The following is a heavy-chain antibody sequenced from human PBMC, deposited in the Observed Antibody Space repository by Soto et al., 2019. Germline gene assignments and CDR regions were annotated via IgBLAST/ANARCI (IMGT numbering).Heavy chain of an antibody. V-gene: IGHV3-23*01. CDR1: GFTFSRYA. CDR2: ISGSGATT. J-gene: IGHJ4*02. Sequence: PGGSLRLSCAASGFTFSRYALNWVRQAPGKGLEWVSTISGSGATTNYADSVKGRFTISRDNSKNTLYLQMNSLRAEDTALYYCAKDRLLPVQFDYWGQGTLVTVSS. D-gene: IGHD2-15*01. CDR3: AKDRLLPVQFDY.